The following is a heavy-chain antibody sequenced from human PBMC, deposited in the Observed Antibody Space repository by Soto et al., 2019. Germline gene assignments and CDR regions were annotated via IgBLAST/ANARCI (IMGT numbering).Heavy chain of an antibody. CDR1: GYSFTSYW. Sequence: GESLKISCKGSGYSFTSYWIGWVRQMPGKGLEWMGIIYPGDSDTRYSPSFQGQVTISADKSISTAYLQWSSLKASDTAMYYCATFGYMRWPNYCYGMDVWGQGTTVTVSS. CDR2: IYPGDSDT. CDR3: ATFGYMRWPNYCYGMDV. J-gene: IGHJ6*02. D-gene: IGHD3-16*02. V-gene: IGHV5-51*01.